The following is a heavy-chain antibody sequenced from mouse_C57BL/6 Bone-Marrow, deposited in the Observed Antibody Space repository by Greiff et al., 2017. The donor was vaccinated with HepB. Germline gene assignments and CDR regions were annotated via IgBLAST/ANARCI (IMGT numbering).Heavy chain of an antibody. V-gene: IGHV1-50*01. CDR2: IDPSDSYT. CDR3: ARYFDV. CDR1: GYTFTSYW. Sequence: VKLQQPGAELVKPGASVKLSCKASGYTFTSYWMQWVKQRPGQGLEWIGEIDPSDSYTNYNQKFKGKATLTVDTSSSTAYMQLSSLTSEDSAVYYCARYFDVWGTGTTVTVSS. J-gene: IGHJ1*03.